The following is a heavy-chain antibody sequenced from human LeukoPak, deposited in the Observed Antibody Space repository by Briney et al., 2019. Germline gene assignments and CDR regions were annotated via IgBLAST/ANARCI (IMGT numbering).Heavy chain of an antibody. CDR3: ARADRPNWYFDL. CDR2: INSDRSST. Sequence: QPGGSLRLSCTASGFTLSSYCMHWVRQAPGKGLVWVSRINSDRSSTSYADSVKGRFTISRDNAKNTLYLQMNSLRAEDTAMYYCARADRPNWYFDLWGRGTLVTVSS. V-gene: IGHV3-74*01. CDR1: GFTLSSYC. J-gene: IGHJ2*01.